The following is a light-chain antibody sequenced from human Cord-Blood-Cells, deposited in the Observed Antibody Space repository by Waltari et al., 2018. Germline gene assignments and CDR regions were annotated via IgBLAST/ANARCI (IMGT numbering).Light chain of an antibody. Sequence: EIVLTQSPATLSLSPGETATFTCRASQSVSSYLAWYQQKPGQAPRLLIYDASNRATGIPARFSGSGSGTDFTLTISSLEPEDFAVYYCQQRSNWYSFGQGTKLEIK. CDR3: QQRSNWYS. J-gene: IGKJ2*03. CDR1: QSVSSY. CDR2: DAS. V-gene: IGKV3-11*01.